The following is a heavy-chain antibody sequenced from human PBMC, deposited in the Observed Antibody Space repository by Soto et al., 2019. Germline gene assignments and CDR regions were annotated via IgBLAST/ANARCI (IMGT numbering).Heavy chain of an antibody. CDR3: ARSYRRYNYYYYGMDV. CDR2: ISYDGSNK. CDR1: GFTFSSYA. V-gene: IGHV3-30-3*01. Sequence: VQLLESGGGLVQRGGSLSLSCAASGFTFSSYAMHWVRQAPGKGLEWVTVISYDGSNKYYADSVKGRFTISRHNSKNTLYLQMNILRAEDTAVYYCARSYRRYNYYYYGMDVWGQGTTVTVSS. D-gene: IGHD1-20*01. J-gene: IGHJ6*02.